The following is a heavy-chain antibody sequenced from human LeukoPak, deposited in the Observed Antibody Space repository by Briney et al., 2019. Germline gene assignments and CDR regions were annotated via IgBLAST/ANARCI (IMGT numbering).Heavy chain of an antibody. CDR3: ARKGPSVRYYYYYMDV. D-gene: IGHD3-10*01. CDR2: INQSGSN. J-gene: IGHJ6*03. V-gene: IGHV4-34*01. CDR1: GGSFSGYY. Sequence: SETLSLTCAVYGGSFSGYYWSWLRQPPGKGLEWIGEINQSGSNNYNPSLKSRVTISVDMSKNEFSLKLRSVTAADTAVYYCARKGPSVRYYYYYMDVWGKGTTVTVSS.